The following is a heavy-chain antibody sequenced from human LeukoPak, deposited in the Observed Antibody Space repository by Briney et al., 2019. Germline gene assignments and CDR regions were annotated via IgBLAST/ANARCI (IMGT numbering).Heavy chain of an antibody. J-gene: IGHJ5*02. CDR3: ARDQVSAWDENWFDP. Sequence: GGSLRLSCAASGFTFSSYWMSWVRQAPGKGLEWVANIKQDGSEEYYVDSVKGRFTISRDNAKNSLYLQMNSLRAEDTAVYYCARDQVSAWDENWFDPWGQGTLVTVSS. CDR2: IKQDGSEE. V-gene: IGHV3-7*01. CDR1: GFTFSSYW. D-gene: IGHD1-14*01.